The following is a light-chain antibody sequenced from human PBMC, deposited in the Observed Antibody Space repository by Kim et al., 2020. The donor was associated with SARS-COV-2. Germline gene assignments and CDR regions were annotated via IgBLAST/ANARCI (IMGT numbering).Light chain of an antibody. CDR2: TAS. Sequence: ASVGDRVTITCRASQDISTWLAWYQQKPGEAPKLLIYTASSLQSGVPSRFSGSGAGTDFTLTINSLQPEDVATYYCQQDHNFPLTFGGGTKVDIK. CDR3: QQDHNFPLT. J-gene: IGKJ4*01. V-gene: IGKV1D-12*01. CDR1: QDISTW.